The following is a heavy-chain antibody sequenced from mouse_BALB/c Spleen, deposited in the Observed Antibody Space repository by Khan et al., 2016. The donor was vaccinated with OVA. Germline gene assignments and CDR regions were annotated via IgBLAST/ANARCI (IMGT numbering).Heavy chain of an antibody. CDR1: GYTFTNYG. D-gene: IGHD2-4*01. V-gene: IGHV9-3-1*01. CDR3: TRRISYCALDY. J-gene: IGHJ4*01. CDR2: INTYTGAP. Sequence: QIQLVQSGPELKKPGETVKISCKASGYTFTNYGMNWVKQAPGKGLKWMGWINTYTGAPTSADDFKGRFAFSLDTSASTAYLQINNLKNEDTATYFCTRRISYCALDYWGQGTSVSVAS.